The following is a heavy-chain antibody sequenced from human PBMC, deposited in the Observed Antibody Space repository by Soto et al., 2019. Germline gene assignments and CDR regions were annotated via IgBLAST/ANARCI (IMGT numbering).Heavy chain of an antibody. D-gene: IGHD2-2*01. CDR3: ARGLSRDIVVVPAALRVWFAP. Sequence: SETLSLTCTVSGGSISSYYWSWFRQPPGKGLEWIGYIYYSGSTNYNPSLKSRVTISVDTSKNQFSLKLSSATAADTAVYYCARGLSRDIVVVPAALRVWFAPWGQGTLVTVSS. CDR2: IYYSGST. J-gene: IGHJ5*02. CDR1: GGSISSYY. V-gene: IGHV4-59*01.